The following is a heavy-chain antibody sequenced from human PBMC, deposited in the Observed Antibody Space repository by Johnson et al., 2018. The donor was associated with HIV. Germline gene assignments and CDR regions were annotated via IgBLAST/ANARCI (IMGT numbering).Heavy chain of an antibody. D-gene: IGHD6-13*01. CDR2: ISYDGSNK. V-gene: IGHV3-30*03. CDR1: GFTFSSYG. CDR3: ARDLLYSSSSTDAFDI. J-gene: IGHJ3*02. Sequence: VQLVESGGGVVQPGRSLRLSCAASGFTFSSYGMHWVRQAPGKGLEWVAVISYDGSNKYYADSVKGRFTISRDNAKNSLYLQMNSLRAEDTAVYYCARDLLYSSSSTDAFDIWGPGTMVTVSS.